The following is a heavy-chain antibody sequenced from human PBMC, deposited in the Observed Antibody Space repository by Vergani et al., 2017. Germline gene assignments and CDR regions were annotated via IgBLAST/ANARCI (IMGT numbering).Heavy chain of an antibody. J-gene: IGHJ4*02. D-gene: IGHD3-10*01. V-gene: IGHV4-30-2*01. Sequence: QLQLQESGSGLVKPSQTLSLTCAVSGGSISSGGYSWSWIRQPPGKGLEWIGYIYHSGRTYYNPSLKSRVTISVDRSKNQFPLKLSSVTAADTAVYYCARSPPHFYGSGPPIDDWGEGTLVTVSS. CDR3: ARSPPHFYGSGPPIDD. CDR2: IYHSGRT. CDR1: GGSISSGGYS.